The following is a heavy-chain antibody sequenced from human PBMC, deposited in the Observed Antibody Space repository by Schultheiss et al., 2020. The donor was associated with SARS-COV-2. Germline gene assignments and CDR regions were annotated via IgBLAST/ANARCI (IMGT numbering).Heavy chain of an antibody. CDR1: GFTFSSYG. Sequence: GGSLRLSCAASGFTFSSYGMHWVRQAPGKGLEWVAVISYDGSNKYYADSVKGRFTISRDNSKNTLYLQMNSLRAEDTAVYYCARDEEEYQLPQGAFDIWGQGTMVTVSS. J-gene: IGHJ3*02. CDR3: ARDEEEYQLPQGAFDI. D-gene: IGHD2-2*01. CDR2: ISYDGSNK. V-gene: IGHV3-30*03.